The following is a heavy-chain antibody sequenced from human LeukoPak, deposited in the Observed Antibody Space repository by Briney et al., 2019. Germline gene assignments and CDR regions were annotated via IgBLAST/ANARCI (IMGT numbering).Heavy chain of an antibody. CDR1: GGSISSGNYY. J-gene: IGHJ4*02. Sequence: SETLSLTCTVSGGSISSGNYYWSWIRQPAGTGLEWIGRIYTSGSTNYNPSLKSRVTMSVDTSKNQFSLKLSSVTAADTAVYYCARDSHRYYDSSGYSGTVYYFDYWGQGTLVTVSS. V-gene: IGHV4-61*02. D-gene: IGHD3-22*01. CDR3: ARDSHRYYDSSGYSGTVYYFDY. CDR2: IYTSGST.